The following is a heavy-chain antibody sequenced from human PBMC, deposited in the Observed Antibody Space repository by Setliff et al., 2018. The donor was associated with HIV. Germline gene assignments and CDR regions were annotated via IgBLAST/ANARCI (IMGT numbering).Heavy chain of an antibody. CDR2: ISYSGST. V-gene: IGHV4-34*01. Sequence: SETLSLTCAVYGGSFSDYYWTWIRQSPGKGLEWIGSISYSGSTYYNPSLKSRVTISVDTSKNQFSLKLSSVTAADTAFYYCARGFSGDYLFTGYLDVWGKGTTVTVSS. D-gene: IGHD3-22*01. J-gene: IGHJ6*03. CDR1: GGSFSDYY. CDR3: ARGFSGDYLFTGYLDV.